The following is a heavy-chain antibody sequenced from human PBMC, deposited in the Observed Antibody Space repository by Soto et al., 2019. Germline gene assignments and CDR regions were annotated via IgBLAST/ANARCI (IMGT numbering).Heavy chain of an antibody. CDR3: ARQDTAMAVEY. J-gene: IGHJ4*02. Sequence: PSETLSLTCTVSGGSISSSIYYWALIRQPPGKGLEWIGRIYYSGSTYYTPSLKSRVTISVHTSKSQFSLQLSSVTAPDTPVYSCARQDTAMAVEYWGQGTLVTVPS. CDR2: IYYSGST. CDR1: GGSISSSIYY. V-gene: IGHV4-39*01. D-gene: IGHD5-18*01.